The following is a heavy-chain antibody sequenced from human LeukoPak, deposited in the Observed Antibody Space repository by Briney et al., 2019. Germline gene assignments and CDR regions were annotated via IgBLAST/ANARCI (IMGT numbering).Heavy chain of an antibody. CDR1: GFTFSSYA. Sequence: GGSLRLSCAASGFTFSSYAMSWVRQAPGKGLEWVSAISGSGGSTYYADSVKGRFTISRDNSKSTLYLQMNSLRAEDTAVYYCAKAGSSSWDAFDYWGQGTLVTVSS. CDR3: AKAGSSSWDAFDY. D-gene: IGHD6-13*01. V-gene: IGHV3-23*01. J-gene: IGHJ4*02. CDR2: ISGSGGST.